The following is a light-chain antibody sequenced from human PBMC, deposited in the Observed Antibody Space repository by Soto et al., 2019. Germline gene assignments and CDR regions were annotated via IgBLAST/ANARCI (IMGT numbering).Light chain of an antibody. Sequence: AIRMTQSPSSFSASTGDRVTITCRASQGISSYLAWYQQKPGKAPKLLIYATSTLQSGVPSRFSGSGSGTDFTLTISCLQSDDFATYYCQQYYSYPLTFGGGTKVEIK. V-gene: IGKV1-8*01. CDR1: QGISSY. CDR2: ATS. J-gene: IGKJ4*01. CDR3: QQYYSYPLT.